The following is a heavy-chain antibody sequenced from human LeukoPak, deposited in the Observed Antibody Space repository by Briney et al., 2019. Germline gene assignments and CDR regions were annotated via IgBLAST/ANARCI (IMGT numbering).Heavy chain of an antibody. CDR1: GGSISSYY. CDR3: ARGYSGYDFYYYYYYYMDV. CDR2: MYYSGST. Sequence: SETLSLTCTVSGGSISSYYWSWIRQPPGKGLEWIGYMYYSGSTNYNPSLKSRVTISVDTSKNQFSLKLSSVTAADTAVYYCARGYSGYDFYYYYYYYMDVWGKGTTVTVSS. D-gene: IGHD5-12*01. V-gene: IGHV4-59*12. J-gene: IGHJ6*03.